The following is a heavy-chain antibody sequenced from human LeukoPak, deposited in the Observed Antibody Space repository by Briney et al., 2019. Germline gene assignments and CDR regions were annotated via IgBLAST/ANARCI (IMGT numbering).Heavy chain of an antibody. CDR3: ARDLWDIVVVLAGPFYNYYYGLAV. D-gene: IGHD2-2*01. J-gene: IGHJ6*02. CDR1: GFTFSSYA. V-gene: IGHV3-30-3*01. CDR2: ISYDGSNK. Sequence: GRSLRLSCAASGFTFSSYAMHWVRQAPGKGLEWVAVISYDGSNKYYADSVKGRFTISRDNSKNTLYLQMNSLRAEDTAVYYCARDLWDIVVVLAGPFYNYYYGLAVGGQGTRVTVSS.